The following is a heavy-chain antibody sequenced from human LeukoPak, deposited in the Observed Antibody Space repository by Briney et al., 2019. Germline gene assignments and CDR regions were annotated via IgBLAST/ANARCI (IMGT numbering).Heavy chain of an antibody. Sequence: GGSLRLSCAASGFTFSSYAMSWVRQAPGKGLEWVSAISGSGGSTYYADSVKGRFTISRDNSKNTLYLQMNSLRAEDTAVYYCAKDRHYYDSSGYPPHDAFDIWGQGTMVTVSS. CDR1: GFTFSSYA. J-gene: IGHJ3*02. CDR2: ISGSGGST. CDR3: AKDRHYYDSSGYPPHDAFDI. V-gene: IGHV3-23*01. D-gene: IGHD3-22*01.